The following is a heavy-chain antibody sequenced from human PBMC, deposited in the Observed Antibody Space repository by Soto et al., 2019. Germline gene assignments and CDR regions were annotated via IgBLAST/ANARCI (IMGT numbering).Heavy chain of an antibody. J-gene: IGHJ1*01. V-gene: IGHV4-30-4*01. D-gene: IGHD3-10*01. CDR2: IYYSGST. CDR3: AREGYYGSGSYYRGYFQH. Sequence: SETLSLTCTVSGGSISSGDYYWSWIRQPPGKGLEWIGYIYYSGSTYYNPSLKSRVTISVDTSKNQFSLKLSSVTAADTAVYYCAREGYYGSGSYYRGYFQHWGQGTLVTVSS. CDR1: GGSISSGDYY.